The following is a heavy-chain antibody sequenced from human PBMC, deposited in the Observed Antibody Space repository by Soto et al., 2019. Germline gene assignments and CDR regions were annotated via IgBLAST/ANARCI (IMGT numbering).Heavy chain of an antibody. CDR3: TRGTVTIDYFDY. Sequence: SETLSLTCTVSGDSISSHYWSWIRQSPGKGLEWIGYVHYTGGTNYNPSLKSRVTITVDMSENLFSLWLGSVTAADTAVYYCTRGTVTIDYFDYWGQGTLVTVSS. V-gene: IGHV4-59*11. J-gene: IGHJ4*02. CDR1: GDSISSHY. D-gene: IGHD2-21*02. CDR2: VHYTGGT.